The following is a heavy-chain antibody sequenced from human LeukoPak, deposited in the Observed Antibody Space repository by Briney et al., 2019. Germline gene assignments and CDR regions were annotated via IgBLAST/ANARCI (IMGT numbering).Heavy chain of an antibody. J-gene: IGHJ6*03. D-gene: IGHD6-6*01. V-gene: IGHV3-20*04. CDR2: INWNGGST. Sequence: GGSLRLSCAASGFTFDDYAMSWVRQAPGKGLEWVSGINWNGGSTGYADSVKGRFTISRDNAKNSLYLQMNSLRAEDTAVYFCSRAEYSPGYYSYDYYYMDVWGKGTTVTVSS. CDR3: SRAEYSPGYYSYDYYYMDV. CDR1: GFTFDDYA.